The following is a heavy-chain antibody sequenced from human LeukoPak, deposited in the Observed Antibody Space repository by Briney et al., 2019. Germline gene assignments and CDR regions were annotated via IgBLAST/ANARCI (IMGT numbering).Heavy chain of an antibody. CDR2: ISSSGSTI. V-gene: IGHV3-48*03. CDR3: ARTYSSSWYFDY. CDR1: GFTFSSYE. J-gene: IGHJ4*02. D-gene: IGHD6-13*01. Sequence: PGGSLRLSCAASGFTFSSYEMNWVRQAPGRGLEWVSCISSSGSTIYYADSVKGRFTISRDNAKNSLYLQMNSLRAEDTAVYYCARTYSSSWYFDYWGQGTLVTVSS.